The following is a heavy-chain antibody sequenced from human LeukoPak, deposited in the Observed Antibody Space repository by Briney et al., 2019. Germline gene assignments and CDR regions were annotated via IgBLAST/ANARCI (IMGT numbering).Heavy chain of an antibody. Sequence: AGGSLRLSCAASGFTFSSYAMSWVRQAPGKGLEWVSAISGSGGSTYYADSVKGRFTISRDNSKNTLYLQMNSLRAEDTAVYYCARDLLRLDYYYYGMDVWGQGTTVTVSS. V-gene: IGHV3-23*01. CDR2: ISGSGGST. D-gene: IGHD2-15*01. J-gene: IGHJ6*02. CDR1: GFTFSSYA. CDR3: ARDLLRLDYYYYGMDV.